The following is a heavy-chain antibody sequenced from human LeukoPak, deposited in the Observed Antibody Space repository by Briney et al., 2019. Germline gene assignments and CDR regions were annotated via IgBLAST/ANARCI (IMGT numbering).Heavy chain of an antibody. CDR3: ARVSPRYCSSTSCYYFDY. D-gene: IGHD2-2*01. Sequence: GASVKVSCKASGYTFTSYGISWVRQAPGQGLEWMGWINPNSGGTNYAQKFQGRVTMTRDTSISTAYMELSRLRSDDTAVYYCARVSPRYCSSTSCYYFDYWGQGTLVTASS. CDR1: GYTFTSYG. V-gene: IGHV1-2*02. J-gene: IGHJ4*02. CDR2: INPNSGGT.